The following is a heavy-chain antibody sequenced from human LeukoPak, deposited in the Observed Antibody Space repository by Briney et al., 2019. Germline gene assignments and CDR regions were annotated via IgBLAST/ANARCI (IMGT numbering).Heavy chain of an antibody. J-gene: IGHJ4*02. D-gene: IGHD4-17*01. Sequence: SETLSLTCAVYGGSFSGYYWSWIRQPPGKGLEWIGEINHSGSTNYNPSLKSRVTISVDTSKNQFSLKLSSVTAADTAVYYCAREHDYGDYVGDWGQGTLVTVSS. CDR3: AREHDYGDYVGD. CDR1: GGSFSGYY. V-gene: IGHV4-34*01. CDR2: INHSGST.